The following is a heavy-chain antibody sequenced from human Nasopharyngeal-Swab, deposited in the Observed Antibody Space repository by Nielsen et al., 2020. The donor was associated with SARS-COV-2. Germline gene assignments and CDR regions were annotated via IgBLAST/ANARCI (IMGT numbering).Heavy chain of an antibody. J-gene: IGHJ6*02. V-gene: IGHV1-3*04. Sequence: ASVKVSCKASGYTLTSYSMHWVRQAPGQGLERMGWNNTGNGNTKYTQKLQGRVTITRDTSASTSYMELSSLTSEDTAVYYCARGRGYFYYYAMDVWGQGTTVTVSS. CDR1: GYTLTSYS. CDR2: NNTGNGNT. CDR3: ARGRGYFYYYAMDV.